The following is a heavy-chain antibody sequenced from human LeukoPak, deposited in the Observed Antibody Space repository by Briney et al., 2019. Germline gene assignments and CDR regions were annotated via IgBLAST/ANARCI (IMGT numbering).Heavy chain of an antibody. CDR1: GYTFTSYD. J-gene: IGHJ6*02. V-gene: IGHV1-8*01. D-gene: IGHD6-13*01. CDR2: MNPNSGNT. CDR3: ATPVIAAAGTIQYYYGMDV. Sequence: ASVKVSCKASGYTFTSYDINWVRQATGQGLEWMGWMNPNSGNTGYAQKFQGRVTMTRNTSISTAYMELSSLRSEDTAVYYCATPVIAAAGTIQYYYGMDVWGQGTTVTVSS.